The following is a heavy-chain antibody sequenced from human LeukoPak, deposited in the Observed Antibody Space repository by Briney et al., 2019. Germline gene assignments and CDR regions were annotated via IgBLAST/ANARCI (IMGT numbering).Heavy chain of an antibody. J-gene: IGHJ4*02. Sequence: SETLSLTCTASGGTISSHYWTWIRQPPGKGLEWIGYIYYSGNTNYNPSLKSRVTISVDTSKNQFSLKLSSVTAADTAVYYCASLGYSGYDWEFDYWGQGTLVTVSS. CDR3: ASLGYSGYDWEFDY. CDR2: IYYSGNT. CDR1: GGTISSHY. D-gene: IGHD5-12*01. V-gene: IGHV4-59*08.